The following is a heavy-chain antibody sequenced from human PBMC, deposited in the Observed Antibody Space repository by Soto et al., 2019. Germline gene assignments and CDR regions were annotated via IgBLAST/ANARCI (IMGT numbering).Heavy chain of an antibody. V-gene: IGHV4-59*08. CDR3: ARLGAAYQSLDS. D-gene: IGHD2-2*01. Sequence: QVQLQESGPGLVKPSETLSLTCTLSGGSCSPNYWSWIRQPPGKGLEWVGYIYYGGTTSYNPSLKSRVPISLETSKSQISLRLSSVTAADTAVYYCARLGAAYQSLDSWGPGTLVTVSS. CDR2: IYYGGTT. J-gene: IGHJ5*01. CDR1: GGSCSPNY.